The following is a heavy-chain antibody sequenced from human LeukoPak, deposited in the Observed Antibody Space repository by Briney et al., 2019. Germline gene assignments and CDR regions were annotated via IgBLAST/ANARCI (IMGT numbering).Heavy chain of an antibody. CDR1: GFTFDDYA. J-gene: IGHJ3*02. D-gene: IGHD6-13*01. CDR2: ISWNSGSI. CDR3: AKDFTAAAGHEAFDI. V-gene: IGHV3-9*01. Sequence: GRSLRLSCAASGFTFDDYAMHWVRQAPGKGLEWVSGISWNSGSIGYADSVKGRFTISRDNAKNSLYLQMNSLRAEDTALYYCAKDFTAAAGHEAFDIWGQGTMVTVSS.